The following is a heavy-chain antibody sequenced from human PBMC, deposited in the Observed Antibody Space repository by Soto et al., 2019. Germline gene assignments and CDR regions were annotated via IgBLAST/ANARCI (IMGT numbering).Heavy chain of an antibody. V-gene: IGHV3-48*03. D-gene: IGHD4-4*01. CDR1: GFTFSSYE. J-gene: IGHJ6*02. CDR3: ARDPAIYSGKFDCGLDV. Sequence: EVQLVESGGGLVQAGGSLRLFCAVSGFTFSSYEMHWVRQAPGKGLEWVSYIGTSGKTIYYADSVRGRFTISRDNAKNSLSLQLNSLRVEDTAVYFCARDPAIYSGKFDCGLDVWGRGTTVTVSS. CDR2: IGTSGKTI.